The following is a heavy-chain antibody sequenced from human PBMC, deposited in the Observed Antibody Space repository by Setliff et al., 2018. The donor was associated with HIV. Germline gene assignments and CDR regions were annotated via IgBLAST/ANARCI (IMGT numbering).Heavy chain of an antibody. V-gene: IGHV1-69*13. CDR1: GASFTRNS. CDR3: ARDPSANGEAFDI. D-gene: IGHD2-8*01. J-gene: IGHJ3*02. Sequence: ASVKVSCKVSGASFTRNSIDWVRQAPGQGLEWMGRIIPVFRASRYAQKFQGRVTITADESTNTAYMEVNNLTSEDTALYYCARDPSANGEAFDIWGQGTMVTVS. CDR2: IIPVFRAS.